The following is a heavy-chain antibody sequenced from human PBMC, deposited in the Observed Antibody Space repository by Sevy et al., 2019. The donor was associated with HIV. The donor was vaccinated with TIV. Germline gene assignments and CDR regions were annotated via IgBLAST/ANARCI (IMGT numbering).Heavy chain of an antibody. D-gene: IGHD2-21*01. V-gene: IGHV4-4*02. CDR2: VYHSGST. Sequence: SETLSLTCAVSGGSISRSNWWSWVRQPPGKGLEWIGEVYHSGSTNYNPSLKSRVTISIDNSKNQFSLWMTSVTAADTTIYYCSRRNQYSAFWPYFFDYWGQGTLVTVSS. J-gene: IGHJ4*02. CDR1: GGSISRSNW. CDR3: SRRNQYSAFWPYFFDY.